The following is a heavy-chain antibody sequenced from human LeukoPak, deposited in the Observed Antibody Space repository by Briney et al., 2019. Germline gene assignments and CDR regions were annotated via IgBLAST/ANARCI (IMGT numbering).Heavy chain of an antibody. CDR2: IWYDGSNK. D-gene: IGHD6-19*01. J-gene: IGHJ4*02. V-gene: IGHV3-33*01. CDR1: GFTFSSYG. Sequence: PGGSLRLSSAASGFTFSSYGMHWVRQAPGKGLEWVVVIWYDGSNKYYADSVKGRFTISRDNSKNTLYLQMNSLRAEDTAVYYCARAAVADYFDYWGQGTLVTVSS. CDR3: ARAAVADYFDY.